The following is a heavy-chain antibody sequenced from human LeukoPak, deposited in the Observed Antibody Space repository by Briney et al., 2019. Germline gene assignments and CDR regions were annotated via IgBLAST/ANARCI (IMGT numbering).Heavy chain of an antibody. J-gene: IGHJ6*02. V-gene: IGHV1-8*01. D-gene: IGHD3-3*01. CDR1: GYTFTSYD. Sequence: ASVKVSCKASGYTFTSYDINWVRQATGQELEWMGWMNPNSGNTGYAQKFQGRVTMTRNTSISTAYMELSSLRSEDTAVYYCARGHRGTIFGVVTYYGMDVWGQGTTVTVSS. CDR3: ARGHRGTIFGVVTYYGMDV. CDR2: MNPNSGNT.